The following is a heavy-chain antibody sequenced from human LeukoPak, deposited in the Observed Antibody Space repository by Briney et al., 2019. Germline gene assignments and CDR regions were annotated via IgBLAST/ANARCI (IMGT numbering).Heavy chain of an antibody. V-gene: IGHV1-2*02. Sequence: GASVKVSCKTSGYTFTGYYMHWVRQAPGQGLEWMGWINPNSGDTNYAQKFQGRVTTTRDTSFSTAYMELSRLRPDDTAVYYCARWDTPMGTDAFDIWGQGTMVTVSS. J-gene: IGHJ3*02. CDR3: ARWDTPMGTDAFDI. CDR1: GYTFTGYY. D-gene: IGHD5-18*01. CDR2: INPNSGDT.